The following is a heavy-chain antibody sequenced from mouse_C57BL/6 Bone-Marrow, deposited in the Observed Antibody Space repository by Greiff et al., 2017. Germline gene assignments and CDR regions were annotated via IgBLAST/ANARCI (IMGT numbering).Heavy chain of an antibody. CDR2: IHPNSGST. J-gene: IGHJ2*01. Sequence: QVQLQQPGAELVKPGASVKLSCKASGYTFTSYWMHWVKQRPGQGLEWIGLIHPNSGSTNYNEKFKSKAILTVDNSSSTAYMQLSSLTAEDSAVYDCARGRYADFDYWGQGTTLTVSS. CDR3: ARGRYADFDY. D-gene: IGHD2-14*01. V-gene: IGHV1-64*01. CDR1: GYTFTSYW.